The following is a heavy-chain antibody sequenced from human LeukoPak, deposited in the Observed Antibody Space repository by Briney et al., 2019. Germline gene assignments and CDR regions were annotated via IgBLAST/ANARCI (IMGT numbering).Heavy chain of an antibody. V-gene: IGHV4-4*02. Sequence: PSETLSLTCAVSGGSISSSNWWSWVRQPPGKGLEWIGEIYHSGSTNYNPSLKSRVTISVDKSKNQFSLKPSSVTAADTAVYYCALYYYDSSGYHHFDYWGQGTLVTVSS. CDR3: ALYYYDSSGYHHFDY. CDR2: IYHSGST. J-gene: IGHJ4*02. D-gene: IGHD3-22*01. CDR1: GGSISSSNW.